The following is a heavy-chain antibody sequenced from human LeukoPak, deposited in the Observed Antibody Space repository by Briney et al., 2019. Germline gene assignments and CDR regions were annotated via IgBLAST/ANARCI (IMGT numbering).Heavy chain of an antibody. CDR1: GFTFSSYD. CDR2: ISNSGDST. Sequence: PGASLRLSCAASGFTFSSYDMSWVRQAPGKGLEWVSDISNSGDSTYYADSVKGRFTISRDNSKNTLYLQMNNLRAEDTAVFYCAKRASLVSATPWFDPWGQGTLVTVSS. V-gene: IGHV3-23*01. J-gene: IGHJ5*02. D-gene: IGHD2-15*01. CDR3: AKRASLVSATPWFDP.